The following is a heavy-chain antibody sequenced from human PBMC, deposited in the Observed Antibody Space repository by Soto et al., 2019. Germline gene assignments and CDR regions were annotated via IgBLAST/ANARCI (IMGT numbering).Heavy chain of an antibody. CDR1: GDPISSYF. Sequence: SETLSLTCTVPGDPISSYFWTWIRQSPGKGLEWTGYISYSGSTNYNPPLKSRVTISIDTSKNQFSLMLESVTAADTAVCYCARGVGARSSNLDYWGQGLLVTVSS. D-gene: IGHD1-26*01. V-gene: IGHV4-59*01. CDR3: ARGVGARSSNLDY. CDR2: ISYSGST. J-gene: IGHJ4*02.